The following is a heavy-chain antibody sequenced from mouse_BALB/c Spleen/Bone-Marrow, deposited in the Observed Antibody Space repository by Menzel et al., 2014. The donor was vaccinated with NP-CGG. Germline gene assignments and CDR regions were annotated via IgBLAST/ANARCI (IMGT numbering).Heavy chain of an antibody. CDR2: IWAGGST. D-gene: IGHD2-4*01. J-gene: IGHJ3*01. V-gene: IGHV2-9*02. CDR3: AREGSTMITTAFAY. CDR1: GFSLTSYG. Sequence: VKLQESGPGLVAPSQSLSITRTVSGFSLTSYGVHWVRQPPGKGLEWLGVIWAGGSTNCNSALMSRLNISKDNSKSQVFLKMNSLQTDDTAMYYCAREGSTMITTAFAYWGQGTLVTVSA.